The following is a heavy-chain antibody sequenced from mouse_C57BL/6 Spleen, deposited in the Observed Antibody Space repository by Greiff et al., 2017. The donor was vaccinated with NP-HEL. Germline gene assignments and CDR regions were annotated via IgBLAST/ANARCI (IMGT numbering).Heavy chain of an antibody. D-gene: IGHD3-2*02. J-gene: IGHJ3*01. V-gene: IGHV5-4*03. Sequence: EVKLVESGGGLVKPGGSLKLSCAASGFTFSSYAMSWVRQTPEKRLEWVATISDGGSYTYYPDNVKGRFTISRDNAKNNLYLQMSHLKSEDTAMYYCARGQGASGCAYWGQGTLVTVSA. CDR3: ARGQGASGCAY. CDR1: GFTFSSYA. CDR2: ISDGGSYT.